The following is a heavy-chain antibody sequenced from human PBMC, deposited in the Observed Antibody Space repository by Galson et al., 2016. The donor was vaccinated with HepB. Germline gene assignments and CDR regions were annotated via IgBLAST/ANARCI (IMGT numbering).Heavy chain of an antibody. D-gene: IGHD1-1*01. Sequence: SLRLSCAAPGFTFRNFYMNWVRQAPGKGLEWVASISIAGSYIYYGDSVMGRFTISRDNAQNSLYLQMNSLRAEDTAVYYCATGLEERAMVQAFDNWGQGTLVTVSS. CDR1: GFTFRNFY. V-gene: IGHV3-21*01. CDR2: ISIAGSYI. CDR3: ATGLEERAMVQAFDN. J-gene: IGHJ4*02.